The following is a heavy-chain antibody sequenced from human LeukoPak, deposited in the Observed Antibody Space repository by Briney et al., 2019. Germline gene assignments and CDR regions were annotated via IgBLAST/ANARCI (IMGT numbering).Heavy chain of an antibody. CDR2: LYHPDST. D-gene: IGHD3-22*01. CDR3: ARGAYGSTQPFDY. Sequence: SETLSLTCAVSGYPINNAYYWVWIRQPPGKGLEWIGSLYHPDSTYYNPSLKSRVTMSVDTSRNQFSLKLSFVTAADTAVYYCARGAYGSTQPFDYWGQGTLVTVSS. J-gene: IGHJ4*02. CDR1: GYPINNAYY. V-gene: IGHV4-38-2*01.